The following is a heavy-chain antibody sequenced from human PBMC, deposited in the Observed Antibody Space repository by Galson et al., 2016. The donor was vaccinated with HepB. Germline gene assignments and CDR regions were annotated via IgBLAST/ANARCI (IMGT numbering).Heavy chain of an antibody. CDR3: ATVGYSTGWYLGY. CDR2: VYPGDSDL. J-gene: IGHJ4*01. Sequence: QSGAEVKKPGESLKISCKGSGYRFSNHWIAWVRQMPGQGLEWMGIVYPGDSDLRYSPSFQGQVTISADKSINTAYLQWNSLKASDTAMYYCATVGYSTGWYLGYWGQGTLVTVSS. V-gene: IGHV5-51*01. CDR1: GYRFSNHW. D-gene: IGHD6-19*01.